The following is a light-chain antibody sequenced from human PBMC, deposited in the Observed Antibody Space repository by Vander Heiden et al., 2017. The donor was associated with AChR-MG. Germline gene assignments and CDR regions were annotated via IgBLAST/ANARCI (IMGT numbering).Light chain of an antibody. J-gene: IGLJ3*02. CDR3: AAWDDSLSGRV. V-gene: IGLV1-47*01. Sequence: SVLTHPPSASGTPGQRVPLSCSGSSSNIGSNYVYWYQQVPGTAPKLLIYMNDQRPSGVPDRFSGSKSGTSASLAISGLRSGDEADYYCAAWDDSLSGRVFGGGTKLTVL. CDR2: MND. CDR1: SSNIGSNY.